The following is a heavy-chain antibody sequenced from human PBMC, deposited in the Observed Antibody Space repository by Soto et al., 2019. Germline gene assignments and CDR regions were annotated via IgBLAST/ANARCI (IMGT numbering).Heavy chain of an antibody. V-gene: IGHV1-69*13. J-gene: IGHJ4*02. CDR2: IIPIFGTA. Sequence: SVKVSCKASGGTFSSYAISWVRQAPGQGLEWVGGIIPIFGTANYAQKFQGRVTITADESTSTAYMELSSLRSEDTAVYYCARASHYYDSSGYYFDYWGQGTLVTVSS. CDR1: GGTFSSYA. CDR3: ARASHYYDSSGYYFDY. D-gene: IGHD3-22*01.